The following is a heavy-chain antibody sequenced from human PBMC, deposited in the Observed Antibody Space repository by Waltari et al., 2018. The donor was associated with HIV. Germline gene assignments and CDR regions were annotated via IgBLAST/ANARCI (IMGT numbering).Heavy chain of an antibody. CDR3: ARTYCSSTSCYGGANWFDP. D-gene: IGHD2-2*01. CDR2: IYTSGST. Sequence: QVQLQESGPGLVKPSQTLSLTGTVSGGSISSGSYYWSWIRQPAGEGLEWIGRIYTSGSTNYNPSLKSRVTISVDTSKNQFSLKLSSVTAADTAVYYCARTYCSSTSCYGGANWFDPWGQGTLVTVSS. V-gene: IGHV4-61*02. J-gene: IGHJ5*02. CDR1: GGSISSGSYY.